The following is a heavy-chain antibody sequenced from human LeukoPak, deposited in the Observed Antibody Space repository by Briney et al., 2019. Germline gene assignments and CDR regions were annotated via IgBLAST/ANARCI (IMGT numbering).Heavy chain of an antibody. CDR2: IWYDGSNK. CDR3: ARDFLGYCSGGSCYAGTFEI. J-gene: IGHJ3*02. Sequence: GRSLRLSCAASGFTFSSYGMHWVRQAPGKGREWVAVIWYDGSNKYYADSVKGRFTISRDNSKNTLYVQMNSLRAEDTALYYCARDFLGYCSGGSCYAGTFEIWGQGTMVTVSS. D-gene: IGHD2-15*01. V-gene: IGHV3-33*01. CDR1: GFTFSSYG.